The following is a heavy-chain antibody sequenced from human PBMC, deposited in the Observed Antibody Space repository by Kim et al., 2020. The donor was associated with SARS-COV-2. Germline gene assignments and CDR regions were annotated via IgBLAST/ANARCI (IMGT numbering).Heavy chain of an antibody. D-gene: IGHD4-4*01. CDR1: GGTFSSYA. Sequence: SVKVSCKASGGTFSSYAISWVRQAPGQGLEWMGGIIPIFGTANYAQKFQGRVTITADESTSTAYMELSSLRSEDTAVYYCAREDYSNREPGLYYYYGMDVWGQGTTVTVSS. V-gene: IGHV1-69*13. CDR2: IIPIFGTA. CDR3: AREDYSNREPGLYYYYGMDV. J-gene: IGHJ6*02.